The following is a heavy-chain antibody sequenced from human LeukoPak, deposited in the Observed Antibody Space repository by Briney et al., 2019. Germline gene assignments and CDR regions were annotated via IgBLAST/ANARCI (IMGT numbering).Heavy chain of an antibody. D-gene: IGHD3-10*01. CDR3: ARVGGIYGSGVGDY. J-gene: IGHJ4*02. CDR2: INLNSGGT. CDR1: GYTFTGYY. V-gene: IGHV1-2*02. Sequence: GASVKVSCRASGYTFTGYYMQWVRQAPGQGLEWMGWINLNSGGTGYAQKFQGRVTMTRNTSISTAYMELSSLRSEDTAVYYCARVGGIYGSGVGDYWGQGTLVTVSS.